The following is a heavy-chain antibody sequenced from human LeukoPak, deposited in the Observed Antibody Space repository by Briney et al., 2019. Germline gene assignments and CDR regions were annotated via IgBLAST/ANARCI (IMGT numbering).Heavy chain of an antibody. D-gene: IGHD2-2*01. Sequence: GGSLRLSCAASGFTFADYAMYWVRQAPGKGLEWVSGISWSSDDIAYADSVKGRFTMSRDNAKNSLYLQMNSLRAEDTALYYCAKEQYCSSTSCYAFDYWGQGTLVTVSS. J-gene: IGHJ4*02. CDR1: GFTFADYA. CDR2: ISWSSDDI. CDR3: AKEQYCSSTSCYAFDY. V-gene: IGHV3-9*01.